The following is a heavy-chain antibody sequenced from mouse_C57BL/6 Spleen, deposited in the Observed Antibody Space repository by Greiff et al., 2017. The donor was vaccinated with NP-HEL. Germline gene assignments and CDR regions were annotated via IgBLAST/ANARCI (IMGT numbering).Heavy chain of an antibody. CDR2: IYPRSGNT. Sequence: QVQLKESGAELARPGASVKLSCKASGYTFTSYGISWVKQRTGQGLEWIGEIYPRSGNTYYNEKFKGKATLTADKSSSTAYMELRSLTSEDSAVYFCATTVVATGGFDYWGQGTTLTVSS. J-gene: IGHJ2*01. CDR3: ATTVVATGGFDY. V-gene: IGHV1-81*01. CDR1: GYTFTSYG. D-gene: IGHD1-1*01.